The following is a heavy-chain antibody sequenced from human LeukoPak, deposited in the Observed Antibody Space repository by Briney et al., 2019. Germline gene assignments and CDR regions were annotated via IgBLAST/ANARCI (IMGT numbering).Heavy chain of an antibody. Sequence: PGGSLRLSCAASGFTFSSYAMSWVRQAPGKGLEWVSAISTSGDSTYYADSVKGRFTISRDNSKNTLDLQMNSLRADDTALYYCAKAGGDYWGQGTLVTVSS. D-gene: IGHD6-25*01. J-gene: IGHJ4*02. CDR3: AKAGGDY. V-gene: IGHV3-23*01. CDR1: GFTFSSYA. CDR2: ISTSGDST.